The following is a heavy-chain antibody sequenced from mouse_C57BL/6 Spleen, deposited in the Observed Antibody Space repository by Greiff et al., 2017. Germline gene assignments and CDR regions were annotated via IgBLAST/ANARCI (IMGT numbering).Heavy chain of an antibody. CDR3: TTAYYSNYDYFDY. Sequence: VQLQQSGAELVRPGASVTLSCKASGYTFTDYEMHWVKQTPVHGLEWIGAIDPETGGTAYNQKFKGKAILTADKSSSTAYMEHRSLTSEDSAVYYFTTAYYSNYDYFDYWGQGTTLTVSS. V-gene: IGHV1-15*01. CDR1: GYTFTDYE. D-gene: IGHD2-5*01. J-gene: IGHJ2*01. CDR2: IDPETGGT.